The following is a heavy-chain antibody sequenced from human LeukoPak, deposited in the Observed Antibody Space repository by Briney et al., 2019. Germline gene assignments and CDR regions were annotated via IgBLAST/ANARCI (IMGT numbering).Heavy chain of an antibody. CDR3: AAAAAPLYYFHY. Sequence: GGSLRLSCVASGFTFSNYAVTWDRQAPGKGLEWVSTIAIGGVITYYADSVKGRFTISRDNSKNTLYLQMNSLRAEDTAVYYCAAAAAPLYYFHYWGQGTLVTVSS. V-gene: IGHV3-23*01. CDR2: IAIGGVIT. CDR1: GFTFSNYA. D-gene: IGHD2-2*01. J-gene: IGHJ4*02.